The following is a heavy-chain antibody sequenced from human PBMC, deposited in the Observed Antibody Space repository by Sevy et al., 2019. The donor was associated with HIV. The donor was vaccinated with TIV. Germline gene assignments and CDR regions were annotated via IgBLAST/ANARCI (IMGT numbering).Heavy chain of an antibody. CDR3: VRADPAQHFDS. CDR2: IDPSGDNA. Sequence: ASVKVSCKASGDTFTRHYMHWVRQAPGQGLEWMGIIDPSGDNANYTQKFQGRLTMTRDTSTSTAYMELSSLRSEDTAVYYCVRADPAQHFDSWGQGTLVTASS. CDR1: GDTFTRHY. J-gene: IGHJ4*02. V-gene: IGHV1-46*01.